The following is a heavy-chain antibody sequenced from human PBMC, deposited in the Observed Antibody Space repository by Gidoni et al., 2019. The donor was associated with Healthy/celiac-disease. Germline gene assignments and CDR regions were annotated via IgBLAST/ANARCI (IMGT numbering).Heavy chain of an antibody. Sequence: EVQLVESGGGLVQPGGSLRLSCAASGFTFRGYWMSWVRQAPGKGLEWVANIKQDGSEKYYVDSVKGRFTISRDNAKNSLYLQMNSLRAEDTAVYYCARIFTPPGVVVPAAIIWQGYFDYWGQGTLVTVSS. V-gene: IGHV3-7*01. CDR2: IKQDGSEK. J-gene: IGHJ4*02. CDR3: ARIFTPPGVVVPAAIIWQGYFDY. CDR1: GFTFRGYW. D-gene: IGHD2-2*01.